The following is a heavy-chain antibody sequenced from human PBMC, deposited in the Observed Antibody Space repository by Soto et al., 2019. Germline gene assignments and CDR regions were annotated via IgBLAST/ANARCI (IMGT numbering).Heavy chain of an antibody. CDR3: AREKSPVTHYYYYGMDV. CDR2: IYYSGST. Sequence: QVQLQESGPGLVKPSQTLSLTCTVSGGSISSGGYYWSWIRQHPGKGLEWIGYIYYSGSTYYNPSLKSRVTISVDTSKNQFPLKLSSVTAADTAVYYCAREKSPVTHYYYYGMDVWGQGTTVTVSS. V-gene: IGHV4-31*03. CDR1: GGSISSGGYY. J-gene: IGHJ6*02. D-gene: IGHD4-17*01.